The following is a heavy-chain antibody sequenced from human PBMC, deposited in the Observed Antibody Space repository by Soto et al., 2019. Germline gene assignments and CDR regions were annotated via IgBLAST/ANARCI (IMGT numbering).Heavy chain of an antibody. CDR2: ISARGGST. J-gene: IGHJ6*02. CDR1: GSAFRRSA. Sequence: MXLSCAASGSAFRRSAIHWVCPAPLNGLEWFSAISARGGSTSYADFVKGRITISRAHPQRTLYLQMNSLRVDDTGKYYCARDRGTTGMVEYYYGMDVWGGGITLAGSS. V-gene: IGHV3-23*01. D-gene: IGHD1-1*01. CDR3: ARDRGTTGMVEYYYGMDV.